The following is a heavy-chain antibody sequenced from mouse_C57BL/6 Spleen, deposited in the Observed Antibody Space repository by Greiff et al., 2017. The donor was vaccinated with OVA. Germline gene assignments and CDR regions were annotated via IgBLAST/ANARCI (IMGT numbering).Heavy chain of an antibody. V-gene: IGHV5-6*02. CDR3: ARHDYYDSSPYFDY. Sequence: EVKLVESGGDLVKPGGSLKLSCAASGFTFSSYGMSWVRQTPDKRLEWVATISSGGSYTYYPDSVKGRFTISRDNAKNTLYLQMSSLKSEDTSMYYCARHDYYDSSPYFDYWGQGTTLTVSS. CDR1: GFTFSSYG. D-gene: IGHD1-1*01. J-gene: IGHJ2*01. CDR2: ISSGGSYT.